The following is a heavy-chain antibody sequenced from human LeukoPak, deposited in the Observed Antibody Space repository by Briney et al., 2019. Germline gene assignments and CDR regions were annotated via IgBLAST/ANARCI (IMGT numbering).Heavy chain of an antibody. V-gene: IGHV4-30-2*01. CDR2: IYDSGRT. CDR3: ANADRFCSGSCHVPDAFDF. J-gene: IGHJ3*01. D-gene: IGHD2-15*01. CDR1: GASISSGDYY. Sequence: SQTLSLTCTVSGASISSGDYYWTWIRQPPGKGLEWIGYIYDSGRTDFNPSLKSRVTISIDRSKNQFSLKLSSVTAADTAVYYCANADRFCSGSCHVPDAFDFWGQGTMVTVSS.